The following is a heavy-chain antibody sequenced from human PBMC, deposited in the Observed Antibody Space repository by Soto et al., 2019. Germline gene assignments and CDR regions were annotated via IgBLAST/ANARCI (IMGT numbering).Heavy chain of an antibody. CDR3: ARDTGIGIAAANYFDY. D-gene: IGHD6-13*01. J-gene: IGHJ4*02. V-gene: IGHV3-30-3*01. Sequence: AGGSLRLSCAASGFTFSSYAMSWVRQAPGKGLEWVSVITYNGSNTYYADSVKGRFTISRDNSKNTLYLQMNSLRAEDTAVYYCARDTGIGIAAANYFDYWGQGTLVTVSS. CDR2: ITYNGSNT. CDR1: GFTFSSYA.